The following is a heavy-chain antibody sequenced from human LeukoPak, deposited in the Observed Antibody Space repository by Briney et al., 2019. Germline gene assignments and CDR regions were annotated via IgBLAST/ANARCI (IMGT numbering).Heavy chain of an antibody. D-gene: IGHD2-15*01. CDR3: ARICCGHSGSLCYNH. V-gene: IGHV4-34*01. J-gene: IGHJ4*02. Sequence: SETLSLTCGVFGVSINDYYWSWIRQSPGKGLEWIGEISHTEGTRYNPSLESRVTMSVGTSENQLSLKLIFVTAADTAVYYCARICCGHSGSLCYNHWGLGTLVTVSS. CDR2: ISHTEGT. CDR1: GVSINDYY.